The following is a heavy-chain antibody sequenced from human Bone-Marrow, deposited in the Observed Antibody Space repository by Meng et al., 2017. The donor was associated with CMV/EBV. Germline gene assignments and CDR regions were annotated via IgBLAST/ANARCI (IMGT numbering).Heavy chain of an antibody. J-gene: IGHJ4*02. V-gene: IGHV4-61*01. CDR2: IYYSGNT. CDR3: ARVCGDIVVVPAYF. D-gene: IGHD2-2*01. CDR1: GGSVSSGSYY. Sequence: SETLSLTCTVSGGSVSSGSYYWNWIRQPPGKGLEWIANIYYSGNTNYNPSLKSRVTISVDTSKNQFPLKLSSVTAADTAVYYCARVCGDIVVVPAYFWGEGTLVTFSS.